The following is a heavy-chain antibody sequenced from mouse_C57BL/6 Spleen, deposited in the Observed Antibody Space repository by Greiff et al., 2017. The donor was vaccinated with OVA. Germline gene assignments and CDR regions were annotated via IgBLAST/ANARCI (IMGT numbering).Heavy chain of an antibody. D-gene: IGHD4-1*01. CDR1: GFTFSDFY. CDR2: SRNKANDYTT. V-gene: IGHV7-1*01. Sequence: EVQVVESGGGLVQSGRSLRLSCATSGFTFSDFYMEWVRQAPGKGLEWIAASRNKANDYTTEYSASVKGRFIVSRDTSQSILYLQMNALRAEDTAIYYCARDAWEGGFDYWGQGTTLTVSS. CDR3: ARDAWEGGFDY. J-gene: IGHJ2*01.